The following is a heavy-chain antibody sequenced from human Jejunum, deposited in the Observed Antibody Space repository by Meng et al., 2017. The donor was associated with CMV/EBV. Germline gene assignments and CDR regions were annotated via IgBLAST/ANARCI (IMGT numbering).Heavy chain of an antibody. J-gene: IGHJ6*02. D-gene: IGHD4-23*01. CDR3: ANPYGGNSITYGMDV. V-gene: IGHV3-48*04. CDR1: GFTFSSYN. Sequence: GFTFSSYNLNWVRQAPGKGLEWVSYISSRSSSIYYAESVKGRFTISRDNAKNSLYLQMNSLRVEDTAVYYCANPYGGNSITYGMDVWGQGTTVTVSS. CDR2: ISSRSSSI.